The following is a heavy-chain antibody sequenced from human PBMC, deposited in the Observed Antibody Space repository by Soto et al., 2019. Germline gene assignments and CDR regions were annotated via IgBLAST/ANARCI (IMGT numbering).Heavy chain of an antibody. J-gene: IGHJ4*02. CDR1: GGSFSAYD. D-gene: IGHD3-22*01. V-gene: IGHV4-34*01. CDR2: INHSGGT. CDR3: AQGSVDTVDSSGFYEC. Sequence: LSLTCALVGGSFSAYDWGMMRSPPGKGLEWIGEINHSGGTSYNPSLKSRVSISVDTSKSQFSLKLTSVTAADRAVYYCAQGSVDTVDSSGFYECWGQG.